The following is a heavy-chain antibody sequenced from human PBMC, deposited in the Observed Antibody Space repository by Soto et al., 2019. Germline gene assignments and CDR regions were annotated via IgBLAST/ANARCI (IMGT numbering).Heavy chain of an antibody. CDR2: IIPIFGTA. V-gene: IGHV1-69*13. CDR3: ARDRGRAMGRRGIYYGMDV. J-gene: IGHJ6*02. CDR1: GGTFSSYA. Sequence: SVKVSCKASGGTFSSYAISWVRQAPGQGLEWMGGIIPIFGTANYAQKFQGRVTITADESTSTAYMELSSLRSEDTAVYYGARDRGRAMGRRGIYYGMDVWGQGTTVTVSS. D-gene: IGHD5-18*01.